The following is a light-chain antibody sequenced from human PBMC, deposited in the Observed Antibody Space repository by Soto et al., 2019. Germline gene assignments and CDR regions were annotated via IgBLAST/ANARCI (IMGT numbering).Light chain of an antibody. CDR1: QSININY. V-gene: IGKV3-20*01. CDR2: GAS. Sequence: EIVLTQSPGTLSLSPGERATLSCRASQSININYLAWYQQKPGQGPRLLMYGASSRATGIPDRFSGSGSGTEFTLTISRLEPEDFAMYYWQQYDNSPRTFGQGTKVEIK. J-gene: IGKJ1*01. CDR3: QQYDNSPRT.